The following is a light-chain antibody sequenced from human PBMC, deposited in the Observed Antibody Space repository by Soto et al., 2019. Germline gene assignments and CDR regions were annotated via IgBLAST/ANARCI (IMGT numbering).Light chain of an antibody. CDR3: TSYTSNTTWV. CDR1: SSDVGRYNY. Sequence: QSALTQPAAVSGPPGQSITISCTGTSSDVGRYNYVSWYQQHSGKAPKLVIYEVRNRPSGISNRFSASKSGNTASLTISGLQAEDDADYYCTSYTSNTTWVFGGGTKVTVL. V-gene: IGLV2-14*01. CDR2: EVR. J-gene: IGLJ3*02.